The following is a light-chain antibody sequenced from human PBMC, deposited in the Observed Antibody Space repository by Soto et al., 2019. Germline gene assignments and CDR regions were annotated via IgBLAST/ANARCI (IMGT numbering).Light chain of an antibody. CDR3: CSYTSSATWV. Sequence: QAVLIQPPSVSGSPGQSVTISCTGTSSDVGSYDYVSWYQHHPGTVPKPMIYNVNTRPSGVPDRFSGSKSGNTASMTISGLQAEDEANYLCCSYTSSATWVFGGGTKLTVL. CDR1: SSDVGSYDY. J-gene: IGLJ3*02. V-gene: IGLV2-11*01. CDR2: NVN.